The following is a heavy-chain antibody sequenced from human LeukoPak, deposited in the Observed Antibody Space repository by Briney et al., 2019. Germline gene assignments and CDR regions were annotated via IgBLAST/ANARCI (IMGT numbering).Heavy chain of an antibody. D-gene: IGHD3-22*01. J-gene: IGHJ4*02. CDR2: IIPIFGTA. CDR3: ARWQGNDNDSSGGGLDY. Sequence: SVKVSCKASGGTFSSYAISWVRQAPGQGLEWMGGIIPIFGTANYAQKFQGRVTITTDESTSTAYMERSSLRSEDTAVYYCARWQGNDNDSSGGGLDYWGQGTLVTVSS. V-gene: IGHV1-69*05. CDR1: GGTFSSYA.